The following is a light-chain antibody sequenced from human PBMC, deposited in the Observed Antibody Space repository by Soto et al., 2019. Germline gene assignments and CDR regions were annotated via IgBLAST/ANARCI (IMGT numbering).Light chain of an antibody. Sequence: DIQMTQSPSSLSASVGDRVTITCRASQGISFYLAWYQQKPGKVPKLLIYGASTLQSGVPSRFSGSGSGTDFTLTISSLQSEDVATYYCQKYSSAPWTFGQGTKVEIK. V-gene: IGKV1-27*01. J-gene: IGKJ1*01. CDR2: GAS. CDR3: QKYSSAPWT. CDR1: QGISFY.